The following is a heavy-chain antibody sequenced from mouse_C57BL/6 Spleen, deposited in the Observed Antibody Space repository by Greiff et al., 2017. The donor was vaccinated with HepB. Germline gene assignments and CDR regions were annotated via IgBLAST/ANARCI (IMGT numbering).Heavy chain of an antibody. CDR3: TRGGTIDY. CDR2: IDPETGGT. J-gene: IGHJ2*01. D-gene: IGHD2-14*01. Sequence: QVQLKESGAELVRPGASVTLSCKASGYTFTDYEMHWVKQTPVHGLEWIGAIDPETGGTAYNQKFKGKAILTADKSSSTAYMELRSLTSEDSAVYYCTRGGTIDYWGQGTTLTVSS. V-gene: IGHV1-15*01. CDR1: GYTFTDYE.